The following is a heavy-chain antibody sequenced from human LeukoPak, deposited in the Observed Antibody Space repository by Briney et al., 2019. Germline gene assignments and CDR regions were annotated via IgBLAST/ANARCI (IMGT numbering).Heavy chain of an antibody. CDR3: AKDHGSGSYYNLPEY. D-gene: IGHD3-10*01. V-gene: IGHV3-23*01. CDR2: IGISGVTT. CDR1: GFTFSTYC. J-gene: IGHJ4*02. Sequence: GGSLSLSCAASGFTFSTYCMSWVRQAPGKGLEWVSGIGISGVTTYYADSVKGRFTISRDNSKNTLYLQMNSLRAEDTAFYYCAKDHGSGSYYNLPEYWGQGTLVTVSS.